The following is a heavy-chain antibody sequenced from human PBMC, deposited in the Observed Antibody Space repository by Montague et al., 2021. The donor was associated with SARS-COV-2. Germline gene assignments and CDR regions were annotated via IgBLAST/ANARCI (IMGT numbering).Heavy chain of an antibody. CDR3: ARTRYFGIPYYYYGMDV. Sequence: PALVTPTQTLTLTCTFSGFSLSTSGVGVGWIRQPPGKALEWLALIYWDDDKRYSPSLKSRLTITKDTSKNQVVLTMTNMDPVDTATYYCARTRYFGIPYYYYGMDVWGQGTTVTVSS. V-gene: IGHV2-5*02. CDR2: IYWDDDK. D-gene: IGHD3-9*01. CDR1: GFSLSTSGVG. J-gene: IGHJ6*02.